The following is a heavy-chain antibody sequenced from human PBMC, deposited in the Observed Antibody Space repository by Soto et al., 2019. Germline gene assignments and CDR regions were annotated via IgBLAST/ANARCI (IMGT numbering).Heavy chain of an antibody. CDR1: GFTFSSYG. CDR2: ISYDGSNK. Sequence: PGGSLRLSCAASGFTFSSYGMHWVRQAPGKGLEWVAVISYDGSNKYYADSVKGRFTISRDNSKNTLYLQINSLRAEDTAVYYCANERGYSGYDYYFDYWGQGTLVTVSS. D-gene: IGHD5-12*01. J-gene: IGHJ4*02. CDR3: ANERGYSGYDYYFDY. V-gene: IGHV3-30*18.